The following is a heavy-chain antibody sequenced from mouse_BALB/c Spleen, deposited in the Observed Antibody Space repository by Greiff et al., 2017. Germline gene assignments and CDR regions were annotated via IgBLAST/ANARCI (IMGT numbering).Heavy chain of an antibody. CDR1: GYTFSSYW. CDR2: ILPGSGST. J-gene: IGHJ1*01. CDR3: ARAGKIYGNFYWYFDV. V-gene: IGHV1-9*01. Sequence: VQLQQSGAELMKPGASVKISCKATGYTFSSYWIEWVKQRPGHGLEWIGEILPGSGSTNYNEKFKGKATFTADTSSNTAYMQLSSLTSEDSAVYYCARAGKIYGNFYWYFDVWGAGTTVTVSS. D-gene: IGHD2-1*01.